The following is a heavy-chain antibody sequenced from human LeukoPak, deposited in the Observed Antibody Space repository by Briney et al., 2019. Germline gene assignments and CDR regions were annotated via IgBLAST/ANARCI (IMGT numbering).Heavy chain of an antibody. V-gene: IGHV3-23*01. CDR3: VQSTAWYRSSWYLIY. CDR2: IGSGSGGRT. D-gene: IGHD6-13*01. CDR1: GFAFSSYA. Sequence: GGSLRLSCAASGFAFSSYAMTWVRQAPGKGLEWVSGIGSGSGGRTYYADSVKGRFSISRDNSRDTLNLQMNSLRAEDTAIYYCVQSTAWYRSSWYLIYWGQGILVTVSS. J-gene: IGHJ4*02.